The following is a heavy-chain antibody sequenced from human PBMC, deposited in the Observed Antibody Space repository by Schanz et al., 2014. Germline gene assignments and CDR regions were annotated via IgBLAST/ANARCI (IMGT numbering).Heavy chain of an antibody. CDR3: ARDHPHRGVTGYYNDV. Sequence: EVQLVESGGGVVQPGRSLRLSCAASGFTFFTYNMNWVRQAPGRGLEWISYIGSSSTTMYYADSVKGRFTISRDNAKSSLYLQMNSLRDEDTAVYYCARDHPHRGVTGYYNDVWGQGTTVTVSS. CDR1: GFTFFTYN. CDR2: IGSSSTTM. J-gene: IGHJ6*02. D-gene: IGHD3-9*01. V-gene: IGHV3-48*02.